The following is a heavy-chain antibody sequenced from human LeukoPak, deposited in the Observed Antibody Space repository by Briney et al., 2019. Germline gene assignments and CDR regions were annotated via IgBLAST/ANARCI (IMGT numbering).Heavy chain of an antibody. V-gene: IGHV3-9*01. CDR2: ISWNSGSR. Sequence: GGSLRLSCAASGFTFDDYAMHWVRQAPGKVLEWVSGISWNSGSRGYADSVKGRFTISRDNAKNSLFLQMNSLTTEDTALYYCAKGLSIDYGDYVNAFDIWGQGTMVTVSS. CDR1: GFTFDDYA. J-gene: IGHJ3*02. D-gene: IGHD4-17*01. CDR3: AKGLSIDYGDYVNAFDI.